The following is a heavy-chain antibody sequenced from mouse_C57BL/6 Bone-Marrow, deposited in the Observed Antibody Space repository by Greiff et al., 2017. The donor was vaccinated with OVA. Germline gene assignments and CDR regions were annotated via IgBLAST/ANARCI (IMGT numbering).Heavy chain of an antibody. CDR2: INYDGSST. CDR3: ARGPIYYDYLRRPEFAY. V-gene: IGHV5-16*01. CDR1: GFTFSDYY. D-gene: IGHD2-4*01. J-gene: IGHJ3*01. Sequence: EVQRVESEGGLVQPGSSLKLSCTASGFTFSDYYMAWVRQVPEKGLEWVAHINYDGSSTYYLDSLKSRFIISRDNAKNILYLQMSSLKSEDTATYDCARGPIYYDYLRRPEFAYWGQGTLVTVSA.